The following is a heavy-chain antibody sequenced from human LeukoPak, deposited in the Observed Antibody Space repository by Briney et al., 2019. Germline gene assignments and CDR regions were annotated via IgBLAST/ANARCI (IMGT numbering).Heavy chain of an antibody. CDR1: GYTFTSYD. CDR2: MNPNSGNT. J-gene: IGHJ4*02. CDR3: ARDLTGLNY. Sequence: GASVTVSCTASGYTFTSYDINWVRQATGQGLEWMGWMNPNSGNTGYAQKFQGRVTMTRNTSISTAYMEPSSLRSEDTAVYYCARDLTGLNYWGQGTLVTVSS. D-gene: IGHD7-27*01. V-gene: IGHV1-8*01.